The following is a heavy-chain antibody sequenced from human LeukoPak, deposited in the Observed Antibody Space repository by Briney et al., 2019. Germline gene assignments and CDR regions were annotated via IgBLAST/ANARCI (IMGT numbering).Heavy chain of an antibody. Sequence: SVKVSCKASVGTFSSYAISWVRQAPGQGLEWMGRIIPIFGIANYAQKFQGRVTITADKSTSTAYMELSSLRSEDTAVYYCASLPVRPRGTINAEYFQHWGQGTLVTVSS. CDR2: IIPIFGIA. V-gene: IGHV1-69*04. J-gene: IGHJ1*01. CDR1: VGTFSSYA. CDR3: ASLPVRPRGTINAEYFQH. D-gene: IGHD3-10*01.